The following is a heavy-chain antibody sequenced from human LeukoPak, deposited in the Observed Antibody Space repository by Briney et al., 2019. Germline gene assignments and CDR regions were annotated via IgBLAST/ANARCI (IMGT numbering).Heavy chain of an antibody. CDR3: ARVSLLVLRNTGMDV. CDR2: IYYSGST. D-gene: IGHD1-26*01. Sequence: SETLSLTCTVSGGSISSGGYYWSWIRQHPGKGLEWIGYIYYSGSTYYNPSLKSRVTISVDTSKNQFSLKLSSVTAADTAVYYCARVSLLVLRNTGMDVWGQGTTVTVSS. CDR1: GGSISSGGYY. J-gene: IGHJ6*02. V-gene: IGHV4-31*03.